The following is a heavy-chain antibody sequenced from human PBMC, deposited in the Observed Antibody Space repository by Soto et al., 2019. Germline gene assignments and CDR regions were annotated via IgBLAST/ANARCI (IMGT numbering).Heavy chain of an antibody. CDR1: GFTFSHYA. CDR2: VSGNGDDT. Sequence: PGGSLRLSCAGSGFTFSHYAMSWVRQPPGKGLEWVSTVSGNGDDTYYADSVKGHFTISRENSKDTVYLQMNSLRAEDTAVYFCAKATYTEYYFYGLDVWGPGTAVTVSS. D-gene: IGHD5-12*01. V-gene: IGHV3-23*01. CDR3: AKATYTEYYFYGLDV. J-gene: IGHJ6*02.